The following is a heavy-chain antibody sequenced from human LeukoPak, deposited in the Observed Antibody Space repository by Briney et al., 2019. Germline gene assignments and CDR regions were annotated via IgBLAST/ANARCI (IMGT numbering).Heavy chain of an antibody. CDR2: IYSGGST. V-gene: IGHV3-66*02. D-gene: IGHD1-7*01. J-gene: IGHJ4*02. Sequence: GGSLRLSCAASGFTVSSNYMSWVRQAPGKGLEWVSVIYSGGSTYYADSVKGRFTISRDNSKNTLYLQMNSLRAVGTAVYYCATQVTATNPNDYWGQGTLVTVSS. CDR3: ATQVTATNPNDY. CDR1: GFTVSSNY.